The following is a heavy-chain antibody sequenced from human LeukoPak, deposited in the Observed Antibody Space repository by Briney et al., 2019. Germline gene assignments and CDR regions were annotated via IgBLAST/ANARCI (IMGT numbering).Heavy chain of an antibody. CDR3: AREIAEAGGWESDY. V-gene: IGHV1-69*01. Sequence: SLKVSCKASGGTFSSYAISRVRQPPGQGLEWMGGIIPIFGTANYAQKFQGRVTITADESTSTAYMELSSLRSEDTAVYYCAREIAEAGGWESDYWGQGTLITVSS. CDR2: IIPIFGTA. D-gene: IGHD6-13*01. CDR1: GGTFSSYA. J-gene: IGHJ4*02.